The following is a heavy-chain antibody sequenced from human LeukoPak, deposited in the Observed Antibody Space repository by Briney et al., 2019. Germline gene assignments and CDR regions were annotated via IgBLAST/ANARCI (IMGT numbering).Heavy chain of an antibody. D-gene: IGHD3-22*01. CDR2: ISAYNGNT. V-gene: IGHV1-18*01. CDR1: GYTFTSYG. Sequence: GASVKVSCKASGYTFTSYGISWVRQAPGQGLEWMGWISAYNGNTNYAQKLQGRVTMTTDTSTSTAYMELSSLRSEDTAVYYCATVGFYSSGYYFLGHWGQGTLVTVSS. J-gene: IGHJ4*02. CDR3: ATVGFYSSGYYFLGH.